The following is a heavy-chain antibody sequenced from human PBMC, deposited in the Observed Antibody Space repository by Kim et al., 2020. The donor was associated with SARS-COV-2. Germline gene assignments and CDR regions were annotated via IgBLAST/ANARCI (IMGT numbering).Heavy chain of an antibody. D-gene: IGHD1-26*01. CDR3: AKEGGEVGVPYFDY. J-gene: IGHJ4*02. Sequence: GGSLRLSCAASGVTFSSYAMSWVRQAPGKGLEWVSGIRGSGGTWYADSVKGRFTISRDSSKNTLYLQMNGLRAEDTAVYYCAKEGGEVGVPYFDYWGQGTLVTVSS. V-gene: IGHV3-23*01. CDR1: GVTFSSYA. CDR2: IRGSGGT.